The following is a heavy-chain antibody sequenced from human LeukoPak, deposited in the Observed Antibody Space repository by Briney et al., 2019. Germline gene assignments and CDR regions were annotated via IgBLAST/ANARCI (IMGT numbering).Heavy chain of an antibody. J-gene: IGHJ4*02. Sequence: SVKVSCKASGGTFSSHAISWVRQAPGQGLEWMGRIIPIFGTANYAQKFQGRVTITTDESTSTAYMELSSLRSEDTAVYYCASGRDYYDSNGYCSYWGQGTLVTVSS. CDR3: ASGRDYYDSNGYCSY. D-gene: IGHD3-22*01. V-gene: IGHV1-69*05. CDR1: GGTFSSHA. CDR2: IIPIFGTA.